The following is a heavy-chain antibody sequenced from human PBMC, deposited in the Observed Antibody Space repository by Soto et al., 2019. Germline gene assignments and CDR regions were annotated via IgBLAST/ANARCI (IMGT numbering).Heavy chain of an antibody. CDR3: ARYGSGECNRGSCYSPFDY. D-gene: IGHD2-15*01. CDR2: VHYSGAT. J-gene: IGHJ4*02. Sequence: SETLSLTCAVSGGSLRNYYWNWIRQPPGKGLEWIGEVHYSGATGYNPSLRSRVTISVDTSKNQFSLKLSSVTAADTAVYYCARYGSGECNRGSCYSPFDYWGQGTRVTVSS. CDR1: GGSLRNYY. V-gene: IGHV4-34*01.